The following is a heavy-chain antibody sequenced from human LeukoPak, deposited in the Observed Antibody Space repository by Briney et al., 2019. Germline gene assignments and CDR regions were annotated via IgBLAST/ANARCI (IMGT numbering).Heavy chain of an antibody. CDR2: INPSGGST. Sequence: ASVKVSFKASVYTFTSYYMHWVRQAPGPGLGWMGIINPSGGSTSYAQKFHGRVTMTRDTSTSTVYMELSSLRPKDTAVYYCARERAAAGSNWFDPWGQGTLVTVSS. V-gene: IGHV1-46*01. D-gene: IGHD6-25*01. CDR3: ARERAAAGSNWFDP. CDR1: VYTFTSYY. J-gene: IGHJ5*02.